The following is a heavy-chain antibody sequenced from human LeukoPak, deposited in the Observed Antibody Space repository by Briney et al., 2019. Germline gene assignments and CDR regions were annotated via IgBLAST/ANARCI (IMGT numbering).Heavy chain of an antibody. Sequence: GESLKISCKGSGYSFTSYLIIWVRQLPVKGLEWMGIIYPGDSDTRYSPSFQGQVTISADKSISTAYLQWSSLKASDTAMYYCARRSGSSTPSDYWGQGTLVTVSS. CDR1: GYSFTSYL. D-gene: IGHD6-6*01. V-gene: IGHV5-51*01. CDR3: ARRSGSSTPSDY. CDR2: IYPGDSDT. J-gene: IGHJ4*02.